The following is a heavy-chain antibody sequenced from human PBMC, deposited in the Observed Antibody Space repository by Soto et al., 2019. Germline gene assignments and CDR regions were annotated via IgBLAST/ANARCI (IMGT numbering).Heavy chain of an antibody. V-gene: IGHV4-31*03. D-gene: IGHD5-12*01. CDR1: GGSISSGVYY. CDR3: ARWWLMTRNAFDI. CDR2: IYYSGST. J-gene: IGHJ3*02. Sequence: SETLSLTCTVSGGSISSGVYYWSWIRHHPGKGLEWIGYIYYSGSTYYNPSLKSRVTISVDTSKNQFSLKLSSVTAADTAVYYCARWWLMTRNAFDIWGQGTMVTVSS.